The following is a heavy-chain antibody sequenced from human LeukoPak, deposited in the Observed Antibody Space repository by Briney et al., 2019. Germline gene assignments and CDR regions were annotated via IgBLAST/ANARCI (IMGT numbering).Heavy chain of an antibody. Sequence: SETLSLTCTVSGGSISSYYWSWIRQPPRKGLEWIGYIYYSGSTSYNPSLKSRVTISVDTSKNQFSLKLSSVTAADTAVYYCARDNWNYGSSMDVWGQGTTVTVSS. CDR3: ARDNWNYGSSMDV. J-gene: IGHJ6*02. V-gene: IGHV4-59*01. CDR2: IYYSGST. CDR1: GGSISSYY. D-gene: IGHD1-7*01.